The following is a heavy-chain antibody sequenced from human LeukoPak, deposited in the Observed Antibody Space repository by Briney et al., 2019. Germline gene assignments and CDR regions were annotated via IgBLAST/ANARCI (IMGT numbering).Heavy chain of an antibody. J-gene: IGHJ5*02. CDR3: ARDLVLAAAGKGGWFDP. CDR1: GYTFTSYY. Sequence: ASVKISCKASGYTFTSYYMHWVRQAPGQGLEWMGIINPSGGSTSYAQKFQGRVTMTRDTSTSTVYMELSSLRSEDTAVYYCARDLVLAAAGKGGWFDPWGQGTLVTVSS. D-gene: IGHD6-13*01. CDR2: INPSGGST. V-gene: IGHV1-46*01.